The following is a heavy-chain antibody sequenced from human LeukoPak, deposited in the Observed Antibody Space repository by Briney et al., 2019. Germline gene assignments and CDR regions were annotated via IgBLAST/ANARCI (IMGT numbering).Heavy chain of an antibody. V-gene: IGHV3-23*01. J-gene: IGHJ4*02. D-gene: IGHD1-7*01. CDR1: GFSLSNYD. Sequence: GGSLRLSCAASGFSLSNYDMYWVRQAPGKGLEWVSGIGVRGTHTHYAESVKGRFTVPTDSSKNTLFLQMSSLRAEDSAIYYCAKVNWNYPGYWGQGTLVTVSS. CDR2: IGVRGTHT. CDR3: AKVNWNYPGY.